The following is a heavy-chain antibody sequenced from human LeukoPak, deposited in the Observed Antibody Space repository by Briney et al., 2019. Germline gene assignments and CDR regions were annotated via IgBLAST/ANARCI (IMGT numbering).Heavy chain of an antibody. CDR2: IYYSGST. D-gene: IGHD3-22*01. Sequence: ASETLSLTCAVSGGSISSYYWSWIRQPPGKGLEWIGYIYYSGSTNYNPSLKSRVTISVDTSKNQFSLNLSSVTAADTAVYYCARWVFSSGYYFDFWGQGTLVTVSS. J-gene: IGHJ4*02. CDR1: GGSISSYY. V-gene: IGHV4-59*08. CDR3: ARWVFSSGYYFDF.